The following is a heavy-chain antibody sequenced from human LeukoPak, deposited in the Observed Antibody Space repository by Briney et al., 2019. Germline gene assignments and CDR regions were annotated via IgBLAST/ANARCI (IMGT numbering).Heavy chain of an antibody. J-gene: IGHJ4*02. Sequence: PGGSLRLSCAASGFTFSDYWMSWVRQASGRGLEWVATIKTDGTVKNYLDSVKGRFTISRDNAENSLYLQMSSLREEDTAVYYCARGGGSSHWGQGTLVTVSS. CDR2: IKTDGTVK. CDR1: GFTFSDYW. CDR3: ARGGGSSH. V-gene: IGHV3-7*01. D-gene: IGHD6-6*01.